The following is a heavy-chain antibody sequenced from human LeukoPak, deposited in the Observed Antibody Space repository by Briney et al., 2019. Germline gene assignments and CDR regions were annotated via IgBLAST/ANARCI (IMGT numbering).Heavy chain of an antibody. CDR1: GFRFSTSC. V-gene: IGHV3-7*01. CDR3: ARLSTSVAGGDH. J-gene: IGHJ4*02. D-gene: IGHD6-19*01. CDR2: IKKDGSEE. Sequence: GGSLRLSCTASGFRFSTSCMSRVRQPRGKGLVGVANIKKDGSEEYYVDSVRTRFTISRDNAKNSLYLQLNSLIVEDTAVYYCARLSTSVAGGDHWGQGTLVTVSS.